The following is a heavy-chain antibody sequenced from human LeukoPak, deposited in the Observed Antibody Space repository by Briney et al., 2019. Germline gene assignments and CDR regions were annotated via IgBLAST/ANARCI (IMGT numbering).Heavy chain of an antibody. J-gene: IGHJ4*02. CDR1: GYSFSNYW. Sequence: GESLKISCKGSGYSFSNYWIGWVRQMPGKGLEWMGIIYPGDSNTRYSPSFQGQVTISADKSISTAYLQWTSLKASETAIYYCARQPLVGNCGGDCEFDYWGQGTRVSVSS. V-gene: IGHV5-51*01. CDR3: ARQPLVGNCGGDCEFDY. CDR2: IYPGDSNT. D-gene: IGHD2-21*02.